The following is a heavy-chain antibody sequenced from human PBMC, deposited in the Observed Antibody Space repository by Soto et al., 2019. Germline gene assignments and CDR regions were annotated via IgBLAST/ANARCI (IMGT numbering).Heavy chain of an antibody. CDR1: GYSFTSYW. CDR3: ARRGQHRRYYYYYYYMDV. J-gene: IGHJ6*03. CDR2: IYPGDSDT. Sequence: GESLKISCKGSGYSFTSYWIGWVRQMPGKGLEWMGIIYPGDSDTRYSPSFQGQVTISADKSISTAYLQWSSLKASDTAMYYCARRGQHRRYYYYYYYMDVWGKGTTVTVSS. D-gene: IGHD6-13*01. V-gene: IGHV5-51*01.